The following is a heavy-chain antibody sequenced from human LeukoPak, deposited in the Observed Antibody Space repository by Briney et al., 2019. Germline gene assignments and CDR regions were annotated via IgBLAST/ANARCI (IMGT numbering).Heavy chain of an antibody. V-gene: IGHV3-21*01. J-gene: IGHJ4*02. CDR2: ISSSSSYI. Sequence: SCKASGGTFSSYSMNWVRQAPGKGLEWVSSISSSSSYIYYADSVKGRFTISRDNAKNSLYLQMNSLRAEDTAVYYCARDDGDIVVVPAAIGYWGQGTLVTVSS. CDR3: ARDDGDIVVVPAAIGY. D-gene: IGHD2-2*01. CDR1: GGTFSSYS.